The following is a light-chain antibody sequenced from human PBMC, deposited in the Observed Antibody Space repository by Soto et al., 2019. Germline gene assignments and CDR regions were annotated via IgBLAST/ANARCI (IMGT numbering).Light chain of an antibody. CDR2: KAS. Sequence: DIHMTQSPSTVSASVGDRVTITCRTSQNINTWLAWYQQKPGKAPKLLILKASSLESGVPSRFSGSGSGTEFTLTISSLQPDDLATYYCQQYNNYFWAFGQGTKVDI. V-gene: IGKV1-5*03. J-gene: IGKJ1*01. CDR1: QNINTW. CDR3: QQYNNYFWA.